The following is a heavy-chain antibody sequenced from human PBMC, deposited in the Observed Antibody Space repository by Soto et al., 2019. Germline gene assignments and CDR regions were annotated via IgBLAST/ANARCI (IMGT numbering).Heavy chain of an antibody. CDR2: INHSGST. CDR1: GGSFSGYY. D-gene: IGHD4-4*01. V-gene: IGHV4-34*01. CDR3: ARKYSNYGYYYYYMDV. Sequence: SETLSLTCAVYGGSFSGYYWSWIRQPPGKGLEWIGEINHSGSTNYNPSLKSRVTISVDTSKNQFSLKLSSVTAADTAVYYCARKYSNYGYYYYYMDVWGKGTTVTVSS. J-gene: IGHJ6*03.